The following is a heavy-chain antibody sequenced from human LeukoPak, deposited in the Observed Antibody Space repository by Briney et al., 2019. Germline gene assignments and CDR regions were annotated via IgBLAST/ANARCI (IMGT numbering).Heavy chain of an antibody. Sequence: PSETLSLTCAVYGGSFSGYYWSWIRQPPGKGLEWIGEINHSGSTNYNPSLKSRVTISVDRSKNQFSLKLSSVTAADTAVYYCARGNYDFWSTYYFDYWGQGTLVTVSS. J-gene: IGHJ4*02. CDR3: ARGNYDFWSTYYFDY. D-gene: IGHD3-3*01. CDR2: INHSGST. CDR1: GGSFSGYY. V-gene: IGHV4-34*01.